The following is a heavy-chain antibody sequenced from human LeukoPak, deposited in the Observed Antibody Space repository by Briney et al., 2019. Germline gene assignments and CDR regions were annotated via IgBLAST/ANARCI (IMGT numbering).Heavy chain of an antibody. CDR3: AKARYDGEVMIAATDY. Sequence: GGSLRLSCAASGFTFSSYTMNWVRQAPGKGLEWLAYISGTLYTIYYADSVRGRFTISRDNSKNTLYLQMNNLRADDTAVYYCAKARYDGEVMIAATDYWGQGTLVTVSS. D-gene: IGHD2-15*01. V-gene: IGHV3-48*01. CDR2: ISGTLYTI. CDR1: GFTFSSYT. J-gene: IGHJ4*02.